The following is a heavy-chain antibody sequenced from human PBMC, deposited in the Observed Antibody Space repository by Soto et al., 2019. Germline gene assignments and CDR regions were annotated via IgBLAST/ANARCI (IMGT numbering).Heavy chain of an antibody. Sequence: QVQLQESGPGLVKPSQTLSLTCTVSGGSISSGGYYWSWIRQHPGKGLEWIGYIYYSGSTYYNPSLKSRVTTSVDTSKNQFSLKLSSVTAADTAVYYCARAKTVTTFWFDPWGQGTLVTVSS. D-gene: IGHD4-17*01. V-gene: IGHV4-31*03. CDR2: IYYSGST. CDR3: ARAKTVTTFWFDP. CDR1: GGSISSGGYY. J-gene: IGHJ5*02.